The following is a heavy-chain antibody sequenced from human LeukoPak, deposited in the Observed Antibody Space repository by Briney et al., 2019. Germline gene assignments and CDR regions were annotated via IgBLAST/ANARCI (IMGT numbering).Heavy chain of an antibody. Sequence: GGSLRLSCAASGFTFSSYEMNWVRQAPGEGLEWVSEISSSGTTKNYADSVKGRFTISRDNAKNSLYLQMNSLRAEDTAISCCARTNIGYSYGPNWFDPWGQGTLVTVSS. CDR3: ARTNIGYSYGPNWFDP. CDR2: ISSSGTTK. V-gene: IGHV3-48*03. D-gene: IGHD5-18*01. J-gene: IGHJ5*02. CDR1: GFTFSSYE.